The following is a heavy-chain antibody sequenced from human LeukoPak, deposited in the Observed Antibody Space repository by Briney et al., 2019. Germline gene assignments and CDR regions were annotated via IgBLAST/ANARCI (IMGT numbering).Heavy chain of an antibody. Sequence: SETLSLTCTVSDTSIISSSYYWDWIRQPPGMRLEWIGSIYCGSSYYNPSLRSRVTISLDTSKRQFSPRLKSVTAADTAMYFCARGRRDGYRLNWFDAWAQGILVTVSS. CDR1: DTSIISSSYY. CDR2: IYCGSS. D-gene: IGHD5-24*01. V-gene: IGHV4-39*07. J-gene: IGHJ5*02. CDR3: ARGRRDGYRLNWFDA.